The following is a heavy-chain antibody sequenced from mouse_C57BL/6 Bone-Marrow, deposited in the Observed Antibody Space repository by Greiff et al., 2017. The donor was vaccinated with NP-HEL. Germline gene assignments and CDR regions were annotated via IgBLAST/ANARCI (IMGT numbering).Heavy chain of an antibody. V-gene: IGHV1-54*01. D-gene: IGHD2-5*01. J-gene: IGHJ4*01. Sequence: QVQLKESGAELVRPGTSVKVSCKASGYAFTNYLIEWVKQRPGQGLEWIGVINPGSGGTNYNEKFKGKATLTADKSSSTAYMQLSSLTSEDSAVYFCARPPYYSNYVAMDYWGQGTSATVSS. CDR2: INPGSGGT. CDR3: ARPPYYSNYVAMDY. CDR1: GYAFTNYL.